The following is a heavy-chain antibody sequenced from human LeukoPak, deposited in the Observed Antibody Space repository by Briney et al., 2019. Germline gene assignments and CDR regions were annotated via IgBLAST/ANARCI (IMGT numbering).Heavy chain of an antibody. V-gene: IGHV4-39*07. CDR1: GGSISSNTYY. CDR3: XXXXXXFWSGYYMGRNNWFDP. CDR2: IYYSGST. J-gene: IGHJ5*02. Sequence: SETLSLTCTVSGGSISSNTYYWGWIRQPPGKGLEWIGSIYYSGSTYYNPSLKSRVTISVDKSKNRFSLKLSSVTATDTAVYXXXXXXXXFWSGYYMGRNNWFDPWGQGTLVTVSS. D-gene: IGHD3-3*01.